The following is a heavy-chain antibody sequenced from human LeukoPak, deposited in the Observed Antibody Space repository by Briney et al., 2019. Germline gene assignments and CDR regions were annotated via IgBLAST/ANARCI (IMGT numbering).Heavy chain of an antibody. CDR1: GGTFSSYA. D-gene: IGHD4-17*01. CDR3: ARGVDVNIYDDYPWLPYYYYYGMDV. CDR2: IIPIFGTA. V-gene: IGHV1-69*13. Sequence: SVKVSCKASGGTFSSYAISWVRQAPGQGLEWMGGIIPIFGTANYAQKFQGRVTITADESTSTAYMELSSLRSEDTAVYYCARGVDVNIYDDYPWLPYYYYYGMDVWGQGTTVTASS. J-gene: IGHJ6*02.